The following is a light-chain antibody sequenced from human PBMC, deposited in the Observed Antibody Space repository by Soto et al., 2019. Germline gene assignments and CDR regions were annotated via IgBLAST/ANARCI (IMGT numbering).Light chain of an antibody. J-gene: IGKJ4*01. V-gene: IGKV3D-15*01. CDR3: QQYDAWLLLP. CDR1: QRVSSN. Sequence: QRVSSNFLAWYQQKPGQSPRLVIYGASNRAAGIPDRFSGSGSRTEFNLTISSLQSEDFAVYFCQQYDAWLLLPFAGVTKVAIK. CDR2: GAS.